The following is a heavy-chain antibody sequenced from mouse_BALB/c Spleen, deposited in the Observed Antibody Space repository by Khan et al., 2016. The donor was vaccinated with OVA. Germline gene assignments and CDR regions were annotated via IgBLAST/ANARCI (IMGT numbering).Heavy chain of an antibody. CDR1: GFTFSSYG. Sequence: EVGLVESGGGLVQPGGSLKLSCAASGFTFSSYGMSWVSQTPNKRLELVATINSNGGSTYYPDSVKGRFTISRDNAKNTLYLQMSSLKSEDTAMYYCARMARTINWGQGTTLTVSS. J-gene: IGHJ2*01. CDR3: ARMARTIN. V-gene: IGHV5-6-3*01. CDR2: INSNGGST.